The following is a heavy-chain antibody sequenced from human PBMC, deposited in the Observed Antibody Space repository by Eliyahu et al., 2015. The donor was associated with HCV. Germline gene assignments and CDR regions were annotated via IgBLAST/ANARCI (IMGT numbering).Heavy chain of an antibody. J-gene: IGHJ4*02. CDR1: GGSFSGYX. CDR2: INHCGST. D-gene: IGHD3-10*01. V-gene: IGHV4-34*01. CDR3: ASGSEPGYYYGSGRAPGY. Sequence: QVQLQQWGAGXLKPSETLSLTCAVXGGSFSGYXXSWIRQPPGXGLEWIXEINHCGSTNYNPSLKSRVTISVDTSKNQFSLKLSSVTAADTAVYYCASGSEPGYYYGSGRAPGYWGQGTLVTVSS.